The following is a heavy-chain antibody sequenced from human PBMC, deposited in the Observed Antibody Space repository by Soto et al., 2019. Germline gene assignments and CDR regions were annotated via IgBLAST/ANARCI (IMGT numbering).Heavy chain of an antibody. CDR3: AGNSGTYSFDY. D-gene: IGHD1-26*01. Sequence: QVQLQESGPGRVKPSGTLSLTCAVSGGFISGSNWWSWVRQPPGKGLEWIGEIYHSGITNYNPSLKSRVPISVDKAKNQFSLNLSSVTAADTAVYYCAGNSGTYSFDYWGQGTLVTVSS. CDR1: GGFISGSNW. CDR2: IYHSGIT. J-gene: IGHJ4*02. V-gene: IGHV4-4*02.